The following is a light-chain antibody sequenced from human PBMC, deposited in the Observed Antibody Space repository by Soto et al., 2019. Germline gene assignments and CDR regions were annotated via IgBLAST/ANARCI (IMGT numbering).Light chain of an antibody. V-gene: IGKV1-39*01. CDR1: QPISKN. Sequence: DIQMTQSPSSLSASVGDRVTITCRASQPISKNLNWYQQRPGKPPNLLIYASSSLQPGVPPRFSGGGSGTEFTLTITSLQPEDFATYYCQQTDSTPITFGQGTRLEIK. CDR3: QQTDSTPIT. CDR2: ASS. J-gene: IGKJ5*01.